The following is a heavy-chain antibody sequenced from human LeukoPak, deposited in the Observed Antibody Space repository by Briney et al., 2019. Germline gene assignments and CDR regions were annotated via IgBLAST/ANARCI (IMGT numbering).Heavy chain of an antibody. CDR2: IYYSGST. Sequence: PSETLSLTCTVSGGSISSGGYYWSWIRQHPGKGLEWIGYIYYSGSTYYNPSLKSRVTISVDTSKNQFSLKLSSVTAADTAVYYCRLFQVGPEGAFDIWGQGTMVTVSS. CDR1: GGSISSGGYY. V-gene: IGHV4-31*03. J-gene: IGHJ3*02. D-gene: IGHD1-26*01. CDR3: RLFQVGPEGAFDI.